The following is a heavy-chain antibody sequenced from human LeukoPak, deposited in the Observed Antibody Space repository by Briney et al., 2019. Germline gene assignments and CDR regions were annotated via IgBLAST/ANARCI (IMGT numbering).Heavy chain of an antibody. J-gene: IGHJ4*02. Sequence: PGGSLRLSCAASGFTFSSYAMHWVRQAPGKGLEYVSAITNNGGSTYYGNSVKGRFTISRDNSKNTLYLQMGSLRADDVAVNYCARDGSDCRGGTCDRGPYDYWGQGTLVTVSS. CDR1: GFTFSSYA. V-gene: IGHV3-64*01. CDR2: ITNNGGST. CDR3: ARDGSDCRGGTCDRGPYDY. D-gene: IGHD2-15*01.